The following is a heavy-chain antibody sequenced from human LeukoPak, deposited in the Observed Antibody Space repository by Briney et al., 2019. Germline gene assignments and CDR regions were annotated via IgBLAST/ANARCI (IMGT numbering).Heavy chain of an antibody. CDR2: IKQSVTET. D-gene: IGHD5-18*01. J-gene: IGHJ4*02. Sequence: GGSLRLSCVASGFPLSPIWMSWVRQAPGKGLEWLAMIKQSVTETHYVDSVRGRFTISRDIAKNSLYLQMNSLKADDTAVYYCASLDTALIQTGGYWGRGTLVTVSS. V-gene: IGHV3-7*01. CDR3: ASLDTALIQTGGY. CDR1: GFPLSPIW.